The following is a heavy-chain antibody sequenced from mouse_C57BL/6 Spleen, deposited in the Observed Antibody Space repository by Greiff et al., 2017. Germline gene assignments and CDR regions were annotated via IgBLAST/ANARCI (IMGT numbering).Heavy chain of an antibody. CDR2: IDPSDSYT. CDR3: ARGIYYYGSNAWFAY. D-gene: IGHD1-1*01. Sequence: QVQLQQPGAELVMPGASVKLSCKASGYTFTSYWMHWVKRRPGQGLEWIGEIDPSDSYTNYNQKFKGKSTLTVDKSSSTAYMQLSSLTSEDSAVYYCARGIYYYGSNAWFAYWGQGTLVTVSA. J-gene: IGHJ3*01. CDR1: GYTFTSYW. V-gene: IGHV1-69*01.